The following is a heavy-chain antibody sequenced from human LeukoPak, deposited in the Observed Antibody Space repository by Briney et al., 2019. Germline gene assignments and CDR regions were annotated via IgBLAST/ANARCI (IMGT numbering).Heavy chain of an antibody. D-gene: IGHD3-3*01. CDR3: ARDVFWNLNAFEI. Sequence: SQTLSLTCTVSGGSISSGGYYWSWIRQPAGKGLEWIGRIFTSGSTNYNPSLKSRVTISIDASKNHFSLKLSSVTAADTAVYHCARDVFWNLNAFEIWGQGTMVTVSS. V-gene: IGHV4-61*02. CDR1: GGSISSGGYY. CDR2: IFTSGST. J-gene: IGHJ3*02.